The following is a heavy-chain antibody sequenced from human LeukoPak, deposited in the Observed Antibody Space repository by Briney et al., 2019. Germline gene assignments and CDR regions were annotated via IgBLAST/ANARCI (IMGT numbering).Heavy chain of an antibody. Sequence: GASVKVSCKASGYTFTSYGISWVRQAPGQGLEWMGWISAYNGNTNYAQKLQGRVTMTKDTSTSTAYMELRSLRSDDTAVYYCARDRPQYYYGSGSLTFDYWGQGTLVTVSS. D-gene: IGHD3-10*01. J-gene: IGHJ4*02. CDR3: ARDRPQYYYGSGSLTFDY. V-gene: IGHV1-18*01. CDR2: ISAYNGNT. CDR1: GYTFTSYG.